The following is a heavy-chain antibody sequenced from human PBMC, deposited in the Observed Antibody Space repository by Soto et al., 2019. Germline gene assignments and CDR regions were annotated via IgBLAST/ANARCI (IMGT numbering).Heavy chain of an antibody. CDR1: GYTFAMHY. V-gene: IGHV1-46*01. Sequence: QVQLVQSGAEVKKPGASVKISCKTSGYTFAMHYIHWVRQVPGQGLEWMGMINPSDGSTSYVQKFQVRVTMTRDTSATTVFLNMSRLTSHDTAVFYCAREDGGGGRRHDFWGQGTLVTVS. CDR2: INPSDGST. CDR3: AREDGGGGRRHDF. J-gene: IGHJ4*02. D-gene: IGHD3-16*01.